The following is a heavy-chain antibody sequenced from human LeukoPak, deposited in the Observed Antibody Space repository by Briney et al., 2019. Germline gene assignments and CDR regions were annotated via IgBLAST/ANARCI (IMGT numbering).Heavy chain of an antibody. CDR3: ARLGGWSFDY. Sequence: GGSLRLSCAASGFTFSDCYMTWIRQAPGKGLEWVSYISNSGSSTNYADSLKGRFTISIDNAKKSMYLQMNTLRGDDTAVYYCARLGGWSFDYWGQGTLVTVSS. J-gene: IGHJ4*02. CDR2: ISNSGSST. D-gene: IGHD3-16*01. CDR1: GFTFSDCY. V-gene: IGHV3-11*03.